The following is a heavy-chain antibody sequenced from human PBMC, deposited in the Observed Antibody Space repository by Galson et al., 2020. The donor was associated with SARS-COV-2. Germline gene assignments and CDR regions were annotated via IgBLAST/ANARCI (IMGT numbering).Heavy chain of an antibody. D-gene: IGHD6-19*01. CDR2: ISWNSGSI. V-gene: IGHV3-9*01. J-gene: IGHJ4*02. CDR3: AKDIGYSSGGFDY. CDR1: GFTFDDYA. Sequence: TGGSLRLSCAASGFTFDDYAMHWVRQAPGKGLEWVSGISWNSGSIGYADSVKGRFTISRDNAKNSLYLQMNSLRAEDTALYYCAKDIGYSSGGFDYWGQGTLVTVSS.